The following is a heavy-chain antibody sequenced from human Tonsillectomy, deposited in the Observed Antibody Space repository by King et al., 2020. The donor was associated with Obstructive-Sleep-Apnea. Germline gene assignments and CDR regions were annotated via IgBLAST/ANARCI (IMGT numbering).Heavy chain of an antibody. V-gene: IGHV3-21*01. CDR3: ARALMVRGVIYYYYGMDV. CDR2: ISSSISYI. CDR1: GFTFSSYS. D-gene: IGHD3-10*01. J-gene: IGHJ6*02. Sequence: VQLVESGGGLVKPGGALRLSCAASGFTFSSYSMNWVRQAPGKGLYWVSSISSSISYIYYADSVKGRFTISRDNAKNSLYLQMNSLRAEDTAVYYCARALMVRGVIYYYYGMDVWGQGTTVTVSS.